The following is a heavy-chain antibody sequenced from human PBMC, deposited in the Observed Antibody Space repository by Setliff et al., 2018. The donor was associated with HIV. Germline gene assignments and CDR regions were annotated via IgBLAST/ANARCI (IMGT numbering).Heavy chain of an antibody. Sequence: ASVKVSCKASGYTFTGYYMHWVRQAPGQGLEWMGWINPNSGGTNYAQKFQGRVTMTRDTSISTAYMELSRLRSDDTAVYYCARDQYSGYDFLWYYYGMDVWGQGTTVTVSS. J-gene: IGHJ6*02. CDR3: ARDQYSGYDFLWYYYGMDV. D-gene: IGHD5-12*01. CDR1: GYTFTGYY. CDR2: INPNSGGT. V-gene: IGHV1-2*02.